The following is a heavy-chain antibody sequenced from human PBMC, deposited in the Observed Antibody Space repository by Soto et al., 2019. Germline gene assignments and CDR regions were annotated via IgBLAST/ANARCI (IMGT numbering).Heavy chain of an antibody. J-gene: IGHJ4*02. D-gene: IGHD2-2*01. V-gene: IGHV3-30-3*01. Sequence: QVQLVESGGGVVQPGRSLRLSCAASGFTVSSYAMHLVRQAPGKGLEWVAVISYDGSNKDYADSVKGRFTSSRDNSKNTLNLQMNSLRAEDTDVYYCARDRGYCSSTSCYRHNCIDYWGQGTMVTVSS. CDR3: ARDRGYCSSTSCYRHNCIDY. CDR2: ISYDGSNK. CDR1: GFTVSSYA.